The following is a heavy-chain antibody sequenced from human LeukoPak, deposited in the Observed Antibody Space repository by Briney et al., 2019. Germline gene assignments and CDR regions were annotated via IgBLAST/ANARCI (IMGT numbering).Heavy chain of an antibody. CDR1: GFTFSSYA. CDR3: AKVLSGSQDY. Sequence: GGSLRLSCAASGFTFSSYAMSWVRQAPGKGLEWISTIGGGGESTYYADSVKGRFTISRDNSKNTVYLQMNSLRAEDTAVYYCAKVLSGSQDYWGQGTLVTVFS. J-gene: IGHJ4*02. V-gene: IGHV3-23*01. D-gene: IGHD1-26*01. CDR2: IGGGGEST.